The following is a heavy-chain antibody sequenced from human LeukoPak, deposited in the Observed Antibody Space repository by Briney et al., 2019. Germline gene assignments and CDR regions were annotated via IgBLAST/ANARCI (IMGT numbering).Heavy chain of an antibody. D-gene: IGHD3-10*01. Sequence: PSETLSLTCTVSGGSISSYYWSWIRQPAGKGLEWIGRIYTSGSTNYNPSLKSRVTMSVDTSKNQFSLKLSSVTAADTAVYYCARVAFYGSGSPYYYMDVWGKGTTVTVSS. CDR2: IYTSGST. CDR3: ARVAFYGSGSPYYYMDV. J-gene: IGHJ6*03. V-gene: IGHV4-4*07. CDR1: GGSISSYY.